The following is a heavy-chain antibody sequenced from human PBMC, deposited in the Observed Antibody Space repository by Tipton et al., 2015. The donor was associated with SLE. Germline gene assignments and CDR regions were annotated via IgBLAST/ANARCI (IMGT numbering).Heavy chain of an antibody. D-gene: IGHD3-10*01. CDR3: ARTTYYGSADF. Sequence: TLSLTCTVSGGSISPHYWSWIRRSPGKGLDWIGYIYFGGSTTYSHSLKSRVTISIDTSKNQFALELRSVTVADTAIYYCARTTYYGSADFWGRGTLVTVSS. CDR1: GGSISPHY. V-gene: IGHV4-59*11. J-gene: IGHJ4*02. CDR2: IYFGGST.